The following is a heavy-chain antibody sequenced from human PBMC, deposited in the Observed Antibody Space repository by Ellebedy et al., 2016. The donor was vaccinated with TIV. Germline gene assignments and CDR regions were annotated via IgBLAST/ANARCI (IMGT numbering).Heavy chain of an antibody. Sequence: AASVKVSCKASGYTFTGYDIHWVRQAPGQGLEWMGWIDPNSGDTNYAQKFQGRVTMTRDTSISTAYMELSRLTSDDTAVYYCARDLWFGKPRVYYGMNVWGQGTTVTVS. V-gene: IGHV1-2*02. CDR3: ARDLWFGKPRVYYGMNV. CDR2: IDPNSGDT. CDR1: GYTFTGYD. J-gene: IGHJ6*02. D-gene: IGHD3-10*01.